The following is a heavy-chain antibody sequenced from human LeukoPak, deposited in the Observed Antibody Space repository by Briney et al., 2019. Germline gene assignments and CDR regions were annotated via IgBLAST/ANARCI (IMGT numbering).Heavy chain of an antibody. CDR1: GFTFSSYA. CDR3: TKATGSGTYYPSDY. V-gene: IGHV3-23*01. D-gene: IGHD3-10*01. Sequence: GGSLRLSCAASGFTFSSYAMSWVRQAPGKGLEWVSGISGSGDNTYYADSVKGRFTISRDNTRNSLFLQMNTLRTEDTALYYCTKATGSGTYYPSDYWGQGTLVTVSS. CDR2: ISGSGDNT. J-gene: IGHJ4*02.